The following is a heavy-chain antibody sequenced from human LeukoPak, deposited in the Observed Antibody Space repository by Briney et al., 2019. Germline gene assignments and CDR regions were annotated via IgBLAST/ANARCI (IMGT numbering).Heavy chain of an antibody. Sequence: ASVKVSCKASGYTFINYYMHWVRQAPGQGLEWMGWISAYNGNTNYAQKLQGRVTMTTDTSTSTAYMELRSLRSDDTAVYYCARDRGGWWVDYWGQGTLVTVSS. J-gene: IGHJ4*02. CDR1: GYTFINYY. CDR2: ISAYNGNT. V-gene: IGHV1-18*04. D-gene: IGHD6-19*01. CDR3: ARDRGGWWVDY.